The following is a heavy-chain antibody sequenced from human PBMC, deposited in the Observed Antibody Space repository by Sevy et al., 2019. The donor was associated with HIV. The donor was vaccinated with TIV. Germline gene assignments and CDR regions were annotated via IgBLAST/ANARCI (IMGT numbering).Heavy chain of an antibody. Sequence: GGSLRLSCAASGFIFSSYSMSWVRQAPGKGLEWVSFCSSATRYTYYADSVKGRFTVSRDYAKNSLFLQMNSLRAEDKAVDNCARATGGSDAAFDFWGQGTMVTVSS. CDR3: ARATGGSDAAFDF. CDR2: CSSATRYT. CDR1: GFIFSSYS. V-gene: IGHV3-21*01. J-gene: IGHJ3*01. D-gene: IGHD2-21*01.